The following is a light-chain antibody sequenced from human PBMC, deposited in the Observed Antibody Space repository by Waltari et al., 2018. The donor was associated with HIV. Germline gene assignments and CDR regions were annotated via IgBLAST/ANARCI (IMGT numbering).Light chain of an antibody. V-gene: IGKV3D-7*01. CDR1: QSVSSSY. Sequence: ELVMTQSPATLSLSLGDRATLSCRASQSVSSSYLTWYQQRSGQTPRPLIYGASTRATGIPARFSGSGSGTDFTHTISSLQPEDFAVYYCQQDDNLPWTFGQGTKVEIK. CDR3: QQDDNLPWT. CDR2: GAS. J-gene: IGKJ1*01.